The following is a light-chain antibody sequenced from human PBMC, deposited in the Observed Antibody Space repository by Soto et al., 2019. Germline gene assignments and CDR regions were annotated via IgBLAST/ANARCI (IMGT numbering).Light chain of an antibody. CDR1: QSVSSSY. CDR3: QQYGSSPKT. V-gene: IGKV3-20*01. Sequence: EIVLTQSPGTLSLSPGERATLSCRASQSVSSSYLAWYQQKPGQAPRRLIYGASSRATGIPDRFSGSGSGTVLTFTISRLEPDDFAVYYCQQYGSSPKTFGQGTKLEIK. CDR2: GAS. J-gene: IGKJ2*01.